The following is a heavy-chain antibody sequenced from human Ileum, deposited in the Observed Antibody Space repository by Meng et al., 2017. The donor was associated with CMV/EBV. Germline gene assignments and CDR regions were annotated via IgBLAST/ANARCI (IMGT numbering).Heavy chain of an antibody. CDR1: GFTLRSDT. V-gene: IGHV3-23*05. Sequence: GFTLRSDTLVSVRHAPHKGLEWLSAINSVFGTTYAASAKGRFTLSRDNSKNTVYLQMTYLRADDTAVYFCAQPSTGPGAFLPFDHWGQGTLVTVSS. CDR2: INSVFGT. CDR3: AQPSTGPGAFLPFDH. D-gene: IGHD3-10*01. J-gene: IGHJ4*02.